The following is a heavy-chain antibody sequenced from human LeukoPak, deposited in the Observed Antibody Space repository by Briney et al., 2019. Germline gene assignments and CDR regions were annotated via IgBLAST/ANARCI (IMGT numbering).Heavy chain of an antibody. J-gene: IGHJ6*02. CDR2: IKQDGSEK. Sequence: GGSLRLSCAASGFTFSSYWMSWVRQAPGKGLEWVANIKQDGSEKYYVDSVKGRFTISRDNGKNSLYLQMNSLRAEDTAVYYCARCGYCYYYYYGMDVWGQGTTVTVSS. CDR3: ARCGYCYYYYYGMDV. D-gene: IGHD3-22*01. CDR1: GFTFSSYW. V-gene: IGHV3-7*01.